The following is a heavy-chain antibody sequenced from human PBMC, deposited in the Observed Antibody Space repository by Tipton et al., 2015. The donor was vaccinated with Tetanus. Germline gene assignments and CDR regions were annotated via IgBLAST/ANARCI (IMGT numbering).Heavy chain of an antibody. J-gene: IGHJ6*03. Sequence: QLVQSGAEVKKPGASVKVSCKASGYTFTSYGISWVRQAPGQGLEWMGWISAYNGNTNYAQKLQGRVTMTTDTSTSTAYMELRSLGSDDTAVYYCARDVGRDYYDSSGYYMDDWGKGTTVTVSS. V-gene: IGHV1-18*01. CDR2: ISAYNGNT. D-gene: IGHD3-22*01. CDR3: ARDVGRDYYDSSGYYMDD. CDR1: GYTFTSYG.